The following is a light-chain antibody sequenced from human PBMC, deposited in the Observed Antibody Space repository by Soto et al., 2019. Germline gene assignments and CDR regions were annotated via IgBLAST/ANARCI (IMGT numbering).Light chain of an antibody. CDR3: QQRRNWPYT. Sequence: ENVLTQSPATLSLSPGERATLSCRASQSVRSYLAWYQQKPGQAPRLLIYDASNRATGIPARFSGSGSGTDFTLTISSLEPEDFAVYYCQQRRNWPYTFXQGTKVDIK. CDR1: QSVRSY. J-gene: IGKJ2*01. CDR2: DAS. V-gene: IGKV3-11*01.